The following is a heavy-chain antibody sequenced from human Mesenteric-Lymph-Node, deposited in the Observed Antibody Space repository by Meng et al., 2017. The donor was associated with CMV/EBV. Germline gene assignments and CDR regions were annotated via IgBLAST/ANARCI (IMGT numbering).Heavy chain of an antibody. Sequence: SGGSISSGGYYWSWIRQHTGKGLEWIGYIYYSGSTYYNPSLKSRVAISVDTSKNQFSLKLSSVTAADTAVYYCARLYDGSGYYYPDYWGQGTLVTVSS. D-gene: IGHD3-22*01. V-gene: IGHV4-31*02. CDR1: GGSISSGGYY. CDR2: IYYSGST. J-gene: IGHJ4*02. CDR3: ARLYDGSGYYYPDY.